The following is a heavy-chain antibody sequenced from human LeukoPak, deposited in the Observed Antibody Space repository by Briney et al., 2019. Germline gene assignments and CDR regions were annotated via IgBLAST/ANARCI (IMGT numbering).Heavy chain of an antibody. J-gene: IGHJ4*02. CDR3: ARAYGSGTHPDY. CDR2: IYYSGST. Sequence: SETLSLTCTVSGGSISSGGYYWSWIRQHPGKGLEWIGYIYYSGSTYYNPSLKSRVTISVDTSKNQFSLKLSSVTAADTAVYYCARAYGSGTHPDYWGQGTLVTVSS. V-gene: IGHV4-31*03. D-gene: IGHD3-10*01. CDR1: GGSISSGGYY.